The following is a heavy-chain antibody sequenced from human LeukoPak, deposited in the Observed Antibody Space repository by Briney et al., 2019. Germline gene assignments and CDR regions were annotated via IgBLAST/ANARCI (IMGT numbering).Heavy chain of an antibody. D-gene: IGHD4-17*01. CDR3: ARSPYHDYGDGYFDY. V-gene: IGHV3-11*04. J-gene: IGHJ4*02. CDR2: ISSSGSTI. CDR1: GFTFSDYY. Sequence: GGSLRLSCAASGFTFSDYYMSWIRQAPGKGLEWVSYISSSGSTIYYADSVKGRFTISSDNAKNSLYLQMNSLRAEDTAVYYCARSPYHDYGDGYFDYWGQGTLVTVSS.